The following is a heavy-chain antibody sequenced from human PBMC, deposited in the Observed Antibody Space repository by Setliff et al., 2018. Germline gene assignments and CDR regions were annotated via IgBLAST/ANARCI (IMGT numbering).Heavy chain of an antibody. CDR2: IYYSGST. V-gene: IGHV4-59*12. D-gene: IGHD3-22*01. Sequence: TSETLSLTCTVSGGSISSYYWSWIRQPPGKGLEWIGYIYYSGSTNYNPSLKSRVTISVDTSKNQFSLKLSSVTAADTAVYYCARGKIRITMIVVPTGGAFDTWGQGTMVTVSS. J-gene: IGHJ3*02. CDR1: GGSISSYY. CDR3: ARGKIRITMIVVPTGGAFDT.